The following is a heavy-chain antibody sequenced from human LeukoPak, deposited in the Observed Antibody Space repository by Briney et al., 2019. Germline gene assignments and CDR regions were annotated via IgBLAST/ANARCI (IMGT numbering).Heavy chain of an antibody. D-gene: IGHD5-18*01. CDR2: ISGSGGST. CDR3: ANFGVGYSYGGVKAFDI. Sequence: QTGGSLRLSCAASGFTFSSYGMSWVRQAPGKGLEWVSAISGSGGSTYYADSVKGRFTIPRDNSKNTLYLQMNSLRAEDTAVYYCANFGVGYSYGGVKAFDIWGQGTMVTVSS. V-gene: IGHV3-23*01. CDR1: GFTFSSYG. J-gene: IGHJ3*02.